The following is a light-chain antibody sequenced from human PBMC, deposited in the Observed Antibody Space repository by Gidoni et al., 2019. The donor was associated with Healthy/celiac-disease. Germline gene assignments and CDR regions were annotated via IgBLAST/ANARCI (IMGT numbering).Light chain of an antibody. CDR3: QQYYSTPPWT. CDR1: QSVLYSSNNKNY. Sequence: DIVMTQAPDSLAVSPGERATINRKSSQSVLYSSNNKNYLAWYQQKPGQPPKLLLFWASTRASGVPDRFCGGGSGTDFTLTISSRQAEDVAVYYCQQYYSTPPWTFGQGTKVEIK. J-gene: IGKJ1*01. V-gene: IGKV4-1*01. CDR2: WAS.